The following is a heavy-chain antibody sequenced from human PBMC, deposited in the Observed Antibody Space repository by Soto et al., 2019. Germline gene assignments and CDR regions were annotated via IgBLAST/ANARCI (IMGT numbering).Heavy chain of an antibody. CDR3: ARTAAMITFGGVMIDWFDP. V-gene: IGHV5-51*01. CDR1: GYSFTSYW. J-gene: IGHJ5*02. D-gene: IGHD3-16*01. Sequence: PGESLKISCKGSGYSFTSYWIGWVRQMPGKGLEWMGIIYPGDSDTRYSPSFQGQVTISADKSISTAYLQWSSLKASDTAMYYCARTAAMITFGGVMIDWFDPWGQGTLVTVPS. CDR2: IYPGDSDT.